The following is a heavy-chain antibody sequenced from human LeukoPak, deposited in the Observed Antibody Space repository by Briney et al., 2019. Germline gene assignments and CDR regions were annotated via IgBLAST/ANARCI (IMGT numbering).Heavy chain of an antibody. CDR3: ARDYSGGYPGGAVFDY. CDR1: GCSISSYY. D-gene: IGHD2-15*01. J-gene: IGHJ4*02. V-gene: IGHV4-4*07. Sequence: SETLSLTCTVSGCSISSYYWNWIRQPAGKGLEWIGRVYPSGSTNYDPSLKSRVTMSVDPSKNQFSLNLSSVTAADTAVYYCARDYSGGYPGGAVFDYWGQGTLVTVSS. CDR2: VYPSGST.